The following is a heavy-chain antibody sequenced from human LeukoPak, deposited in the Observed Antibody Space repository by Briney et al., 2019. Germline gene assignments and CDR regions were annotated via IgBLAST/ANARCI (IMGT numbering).Heavy chain of an antibody. D-gene: IGHD3-22*01. J-gene: IGHJ4*02. CDR3: AREGYDSSGYYFDY. Sequence: GGSLRLSCAASGFTFSNYGMHWVRQAPGKGLEWVAVIWYDGSNKYYADPVKGRFTISRDNSKNTLYLQMNSLRAEDTAVYHCAREGYDSSGYYFDYWGQGTLVTVSS. V-gene: IGHV3-33*01. CDR1: GFTFSNYG. CDR2: IWYDGSNK.